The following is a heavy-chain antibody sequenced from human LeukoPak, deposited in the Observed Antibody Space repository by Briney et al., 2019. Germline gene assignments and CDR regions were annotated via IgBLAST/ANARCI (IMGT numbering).Heavy chain of an antibody. CDR3: ARVIYSGWQGELSD. CDR1: GFTFISYW. CDR2: INSDGSTT. D-gene: IGHD6-19*01. V-gene: IGHV3-74*01. J-gene: IGHJ4*02. Sequence: GGSLRLSCAASGFTFISYWMHWVRQAPGKGLVWVSRINSDGSTTSYAASVKGRFTISRDNAKNTLYLQMNSLRAEDTAVYYCARVIYSGWQGELSDWGQGTLVTVSS.